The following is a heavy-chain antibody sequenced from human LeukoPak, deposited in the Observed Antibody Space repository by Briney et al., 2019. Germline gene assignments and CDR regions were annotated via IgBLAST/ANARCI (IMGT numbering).Heavy chain of an antibody. J-gene: IGHJ4*02. Sequence: GGSLRLYCAASAFTFSNAWMNWVRQAPGKGLEWVGRIKSKTDGGTTDYAAPVKGRVTISRDDSKNTLYLQMNSLKTEDTAVYYCTTEERVSSGYCSGGSCYIDYWGQGTLVTVSS. CDR2: IKSKTDGGTT. D-gene: IGHD2-15*01. CDR3: TTEERVSSGYCSGGSCYIDY. CDR1: AFTFSNAW. V-gene: IGHV3-15*01.